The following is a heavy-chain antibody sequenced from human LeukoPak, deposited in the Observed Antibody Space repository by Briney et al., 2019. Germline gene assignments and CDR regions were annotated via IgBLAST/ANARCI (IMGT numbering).Heavy chain of an antibody. Sequence: SETLSLTCTVSGGSISSYYWSWIRQPPGKGLEWIGYIYYSGSTNYNPSLKSRVTISVDTSKNQFSLKLSSVTAADTAVYYCARAPLFYGDYSNWFDPWGQGTLVTVSS. CDR3: ARAPLFYGDYSNWFDP. D-gene: IGHD4-17*01. J-gene: IGHJ5*02. V-gene: IGHV4-59*08. CDR1: GGSISSYY. CDR2: IYYSGST.